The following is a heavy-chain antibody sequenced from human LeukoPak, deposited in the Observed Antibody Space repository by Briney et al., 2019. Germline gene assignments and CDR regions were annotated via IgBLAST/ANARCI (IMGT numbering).Heavy chain of an antibody. V-gene: IGHV4-59*01. J-gene: IGHJ4*02. CDR1: GGSISSYY. Sequence: SGTLSLTCTVSGGSISSYYWSWIRQPPGKGLEWIGYIYYSGSTNYNPSLKSRVTISVDTSKNQFSLKLSSVTAADTAVYCCARHPTYGSGSYSAPWGQGTLVTVSS. D-gene: IGHD3-10*01. CDR3: ARHPTYGSGSYSAP. CDR2: IYYSGST.